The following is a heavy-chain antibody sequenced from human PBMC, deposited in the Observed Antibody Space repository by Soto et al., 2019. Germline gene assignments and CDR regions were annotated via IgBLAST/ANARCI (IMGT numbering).Heavy chain of an antibody. CDR3: AREFGNYGYDY. CDR1: GFTFSSYE. CDR2: ISSSGSTI. J-gene: IGHJ4*02. V-gene: IGHV3-48*03. D-gene: IGHD1-7*01. Sequence: GGSLRLSCAASGFTFSSYEMNWVRQAPGKGLEWVSYISSSGSTIYYADSVKGRFTISRDNAKNSLYLQMNSLRAEDTAVYYCAREFGNYGYDYWRQRTLVTVSS.